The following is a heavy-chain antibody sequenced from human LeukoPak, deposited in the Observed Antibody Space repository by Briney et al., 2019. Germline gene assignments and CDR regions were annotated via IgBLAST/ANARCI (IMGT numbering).Heavy chain of an antibody. CDR1: GYTFTSYG. J-gene: IGHJ4*02. D-gene: IGHD2-2*01. Sequence: GASVKVSCKASGYTFTSYGISWVRQAPGQGLEWMGWISAYNGNTNYAQKLQGRVTMTIDTSTSTAYMELRSLRSDDTAVYYCARVPSGYCGSTDCLWLFFGHWGQGTLVTVSS. CDR2: ISAYNGNT. V-gene: IGHV1-18*01. CDR3: ARVPSGYCGSTDCLWLFFGH.